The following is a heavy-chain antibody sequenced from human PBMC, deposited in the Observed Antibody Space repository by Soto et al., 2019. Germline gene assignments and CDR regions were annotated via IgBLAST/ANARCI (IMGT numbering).Heavy chain of an antibody. Sequence: SETLSLTCAVYGGSFSGYYWSWIRQPPGKGLEWIGETNHSGSTNYNPSLKSRVTISVDTSKNQFSLKLSSVTAADTAVYYCARSRNYYGSGSYIYYWGQGTLVTVSS. J-gene: IGHJ4*02. CDR2: TNHSGST. CDR3: ARSRNYYGSGSYIYY. CDR1: GGSFSGYY. V-gene: IGHV4-34*01. D-gene: IGHD3-10*01.